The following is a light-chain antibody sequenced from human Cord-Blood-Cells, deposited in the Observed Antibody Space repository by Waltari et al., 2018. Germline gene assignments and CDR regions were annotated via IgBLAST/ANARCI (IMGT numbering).Light chain of an antibody. CDR3: QQRSNWPLFT. J-gene: IGKJ3*01. CDR2: VAS. V-gene: IGKV3-11*01. Sequence: ESVFTQSPATLSLSQGDRATLPCRASQSVSSYLAWYQQKPGQAPRLLIYVASNRATGIPARFSGSGSGTDFTLTISSLEPEDFAVYYCQQRSNWPLFTFGSGTKVDIK. CDR1: QSVSSY.